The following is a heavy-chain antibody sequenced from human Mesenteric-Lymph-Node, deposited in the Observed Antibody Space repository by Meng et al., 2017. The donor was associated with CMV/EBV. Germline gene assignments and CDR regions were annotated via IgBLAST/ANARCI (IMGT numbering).Heavy chain of an antibody. CDR3: ARGAKAAAGTVWGMDV. V-gene: IGHV4-61*01. D-gene: IGHD6-13*01. CDR2: ILYNGITNRIT. Sequence: SETLSLTCSVSGDSVSSTSYYWTWIRQSPGKGLEWIGYILYNGITNRITNYNPSLRGRVTTSLDTSKNQFSLRLSSVTAADTAVYYCARGAKAAAGTVWGMDVWGQGTTVTVSS. CDR1: GDSVSSTSYY. J-gene: IGHJ6*02.